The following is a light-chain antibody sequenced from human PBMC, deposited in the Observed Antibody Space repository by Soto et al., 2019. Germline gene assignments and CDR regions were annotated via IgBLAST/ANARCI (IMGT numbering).Light chain of an antibody. CDR2: DAS. CDR1: QSVSNY. J-gene: IGKJ4*01. CDR3: QQRSNWPRLT. V-gene: IGKV3-11*01. Sequence: EIVLTQSPATLSLSPGERATLSCRASQSVSNYLAWYHQKPGQAPRLLIYDASNRATGIPARFSGSGSGTDFPLTISSLEPEDFTVYYCQQRSNWPRLTFGGGTKVEIK.